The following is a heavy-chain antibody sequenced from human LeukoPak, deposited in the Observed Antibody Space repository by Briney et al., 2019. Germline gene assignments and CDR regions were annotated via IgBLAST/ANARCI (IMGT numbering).Heavy chain of an antibody. CDR2: IYHSGST. Sequence: SETLSLTCAVSGGSTSSGGYSWSWIRQPPGKGLEWIGYIYHSGSTYYNPSLKSRVTISVDRSKNQFSLKLSSVTAADTAVYYCASGGSGSYYMDFDYWGQGTLVTVSS. V-gene: IGHV4-30-2*01. J-gene: IGHJ4*02. CDR3: ASGGSGSYYMDFDY. D-gene: IGHD1-26*01. CDR1: GGSTSSGGYS.